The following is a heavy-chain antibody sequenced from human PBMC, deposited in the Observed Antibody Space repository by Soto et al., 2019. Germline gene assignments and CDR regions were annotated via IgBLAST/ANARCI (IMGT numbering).Heavy chain of an antibody. CDR2: IYHSGST. D-gene: IGHD3-10*01. V-gene: IGHV4-4*02. CDR3: ARGPPSDLVIPGSWEFHY. J-gene: IGHJ4*02. Sequence: QVQLQESGPGLVKPSGTLSLTCAVSGGSISSSNWWSWVRQPPGKGLEWIGEIYHSGSTNYNPSLKSRVTISVDKSKNQFSLKLSSVTAADTVVYYCARGPPSDLVIPGSWEFHYWGQGTLVTVSS. CDR1: GGSISSSNW.